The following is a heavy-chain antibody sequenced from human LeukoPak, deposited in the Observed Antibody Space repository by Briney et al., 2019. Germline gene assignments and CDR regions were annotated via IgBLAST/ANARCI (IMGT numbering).Heavy chain of an antibody. CDR2: INHSGRT. CDR1: GGSFSGYY. V-gene: IGHV4-34*01. D-gene: IGHD5-12*01. Sequence: PSETLSLTCAVYGGSFSGYYWSWIRQPPGKGLEWIGEINHSGRTNYNPSLKSRVTISVDTSKNQFSLKLSSVTAADTAVYYCARGEDAVATIFYYYYYGMDVWGKGTTVTVSS. CDR3: ARGEDAVATIFYYYYYGMDV. J-gene: IGHJ6*04.